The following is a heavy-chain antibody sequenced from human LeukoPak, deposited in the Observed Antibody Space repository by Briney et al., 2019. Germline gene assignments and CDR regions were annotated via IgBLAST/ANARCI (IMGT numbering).Heavy chain of an antibody. CDR3: ARSSIIAAAGPYYFDY. CDR2: IIPIFGTA. J-gene: IGHJ4*02. Sequence: SVKVSCKASGGTFSSYAISWVRQAPGQRLEWMGGIIPIFGTANYAQKFQGRVTITADKSTSTAYMELSSLRSEDTAVYYCARSSIIAAAGPYYFDYWGQGTLVTVSS. V-gene: IGHV1-69*06. CDR1: GGTFSSYA. D-gene: IGHD6-13*01.